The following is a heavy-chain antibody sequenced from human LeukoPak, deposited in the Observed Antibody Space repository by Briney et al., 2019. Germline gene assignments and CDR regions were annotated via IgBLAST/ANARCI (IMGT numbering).Heavy chain of an antibody. Sequence: PSETVSLTCTVSGGSISSYYWSWIRQPPGKGLEWIGYIYYSGSTNYNPSLKSRVTISADTSKNQFSLKLSSVTAADTAVYYCARFSSYGPLYGMDVWGQGTTVTVSS. V-gene: IGHV4-59*01. CDR2: IYYSGST. D-gene: IGHD5-18*01. CDR3: ARFSSYGPLYGMDV. J-gene: IGHJ6*02. CDR1: GGSISSYY.